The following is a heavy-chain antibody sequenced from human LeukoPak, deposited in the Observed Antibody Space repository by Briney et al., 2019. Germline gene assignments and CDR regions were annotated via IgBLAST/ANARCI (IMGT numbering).Heavy chain of an antibody. Sequence: ASVKVSCKASGNTFTSHDINWVRQASGQAPEWMGWMNPKSGDRGYAQKFQGRVTFTTSTSISTAYMELSRLTSEDTAVYYCTRHPSPTFDYWGQGTLVTVSS. CDR1: GNTFTSHD. V-gene: IGHV1-8*01. CDR3: TRHPSPTFDY. J-gene: IGHJ4*02. CDR2: MNPKSGDR. D-gene: IGHD2-2*01.